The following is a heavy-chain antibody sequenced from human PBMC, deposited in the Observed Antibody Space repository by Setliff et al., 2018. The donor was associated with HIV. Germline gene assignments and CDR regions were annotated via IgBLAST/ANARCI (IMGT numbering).Heavy chain of an antibody. CDR3: AKLDYYDYSGSWARKSAIDF. CDR1: GFTFSNYA. Sequence: GGSLRLSCAASGFTFSNYAMSWVRQAPGKGLEWVSSITGSGDSTYYADSVKGRFTISRDNSKNTLSLQMTSLRAEDTALYYCAKLDYYDYSGSWARKSAIDFWGRGTMVTVSS. J-gene: IGHJ3*01. V-gene: IGHV3-23*01. D-gene: IGHD3-22*01. CDR2: ITGSGDST.